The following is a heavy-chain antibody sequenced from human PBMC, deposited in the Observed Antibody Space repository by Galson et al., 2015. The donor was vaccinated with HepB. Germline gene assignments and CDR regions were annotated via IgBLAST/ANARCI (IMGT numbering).Heavy chain of an antibody. Sequence: SETLSLTCSVSGGSISGFYWSWIRQPPGKRLEWIGYIYSSGANNYNPSLRSRVTMSVDTSKNQFSLKLTSVTATDTAVYYCARHAHGDNRYFDLWGRGVLVPVSS. D-gene: IGHD4-17*01. CDR2: IYSSGAN. CDR3: ARHAHGDNRYFDL. V-gene: IGHV4-59*08. CDR1: GGSISGFY. J-gene: IGHJ2*01.